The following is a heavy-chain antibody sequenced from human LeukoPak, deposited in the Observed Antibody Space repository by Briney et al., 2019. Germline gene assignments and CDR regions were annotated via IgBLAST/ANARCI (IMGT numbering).Heavy chain of an antibody. D-gene: IGHD3-3*01. CDR2: INPNSGGT. V-gene: IGHV1-2*02. Sequence: ASVKVSCKASGYTFTGYYMHWVRQAPGQGLEWMGWINPNSGGTNYAQKFQGRVTMTRDTSISTAYMELSRLRSDDTDVYYCARGYDFWSVCMDVWGQGTTVTVSS. J-gene: IGHJ6*02. CDR1: GYTFTGYY. CDR3: ARGYDFWSVCMDV.